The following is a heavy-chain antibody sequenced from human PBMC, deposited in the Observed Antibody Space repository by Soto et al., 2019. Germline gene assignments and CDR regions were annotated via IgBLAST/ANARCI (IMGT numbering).Heavy chain of an antibody. CDR3: SRYARGSGSHYSYCYGMDV. CDR2: IIPIFGTA. J-gene: IGHJ6*02. CDR1: GGTFSSYA. D-gene: IGHD3-3*01. V-gene: IGHV1-69*01. Sequence: QVQLVQSGAEVKKPGSSVKVSCKASGGTFSSYAISWVRQAPGQGLEWMGGIIPIFGTADYALKFQGRVKISADDATSTAHMELSSLRSEDTAVYYCSRYARGSGSHYSYCYGMDVWGQGPTVTVSS.